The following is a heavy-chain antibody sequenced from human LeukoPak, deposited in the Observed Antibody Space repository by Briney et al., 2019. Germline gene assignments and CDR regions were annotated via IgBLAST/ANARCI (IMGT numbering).Heavy chain of an antibody. CDR1: GASISGYY. J-gene: IGHJ3*02. CDR3: ARDQEGFDI. Sequence: PSETLSLTCTVSGASISGYYWSWIRQPPGKRLEWIGYIISTGTINYNPSLKSRVTISVDTSKNQFSLKLSSVTAADTAVYYCARDQEGFDIWGQGTMVTVSS. CDR2: IISTGTI. V-gene: IGHV4-59*01.